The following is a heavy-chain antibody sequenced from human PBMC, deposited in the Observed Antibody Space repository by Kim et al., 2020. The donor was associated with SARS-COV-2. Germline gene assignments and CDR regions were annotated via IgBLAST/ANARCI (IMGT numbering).Heavy chain of an antibody. D-gene: IGHD5-18*01. V-gene: IGHV3-33*01. J-gene: IGHJ4*02. CDR1: GFTFSSYG. CDR2: IWYDGSII. Sequence: GGSLRLSCAASGFTFSSYGMHWVRQAPGKGLEWVAVIWYDGSIIKYADSVKGRFAISRDNSKNTVYLQMNTLRAGDTAMYYCARDRAARNFDHWCQGILVTVPS. CDR3: ARDRAARNFDH.